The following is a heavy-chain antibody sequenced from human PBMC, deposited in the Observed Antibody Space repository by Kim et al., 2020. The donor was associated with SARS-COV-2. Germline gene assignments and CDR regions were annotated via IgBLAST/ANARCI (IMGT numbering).Heavy chain of an antibody. CDR2: INHSGST. J-gene: IGHJ4*02. V-gene: IGHV4-34*01. Sequence: SETLSLTCAVYGGSFSGYYWSWIRQPPGKGLEWIGEINHSGSTNYNPSLKSRVTISVDTSKNQFSLKLSSVTAADTAVYYCAGAARATFYFDYWGQGTLVTVSS. CDR3: AGAARATFYFDY. CDR1: GGSFSGYY. D-gene: IGHD6-6*01.